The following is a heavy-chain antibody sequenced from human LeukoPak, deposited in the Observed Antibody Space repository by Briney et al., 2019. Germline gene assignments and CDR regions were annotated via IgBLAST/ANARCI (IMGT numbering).Heavy chain of an antibody. V-gene: IGHV4-34*01. CDR2: INHSGST. Sequence: SETLSLTCAVYGGSFSGYYWSWIRQPPGKGLEWIGEINHSGSTNYNPSLKSRVTISVDTSKNQFSLKLSSVTAADTAVYYCAREGEGQQLEMGWFDPWGQGTLVTVSS. D-gene: IGHD6-13*01. CDR3: AREGEGQQLEMGWFDP. J-gene: IGHJ5*02. CDR1: GGSFSGYY.